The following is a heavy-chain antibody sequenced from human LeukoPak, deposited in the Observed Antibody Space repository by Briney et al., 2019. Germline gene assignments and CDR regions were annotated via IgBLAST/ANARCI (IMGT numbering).Heavy chain of an antibody. D-gene: IGHD4-17*01. CDR1: GGSVNSSYW. Sequence: SETLSLTCAVSGGSVNSSYWCSWVRQPPGKGLEWIGYIYYSGSTYYNPSLKSRLTMSVDTSRNQFSLRLTSVTAADTAVYYCARTETTVTEFDPWGQGTLVTVSS. V-gene: IGHV4-30-4*01. CDR2: IYYSGST. CDR3: ARTETTVTEFDP. J-gene: IGHJ5*02.